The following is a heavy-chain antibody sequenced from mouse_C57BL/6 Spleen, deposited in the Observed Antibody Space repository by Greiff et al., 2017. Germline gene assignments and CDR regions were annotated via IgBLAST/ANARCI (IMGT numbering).Heavy chain of an antibody. V-gene: IGHV1-69*01. CDR3: ARWLLRRLYFDV. D-gene: IGHD1-2*01. J-gene: IGHJ1*03. Sequence: QVQLQQPGAELVMPGASVKMSCKASGYTFTSYWMNWVKQRPGQGLEWIGEIDPSDSYTNYNQKFKGKSTLTVDKSSSTAYMQLSSLTSEDSAVYYYARWLLRRLYFDVWGTGTTVTVAS. CDR1: GYTFTSYW. CDR2: IDPSDSYT.